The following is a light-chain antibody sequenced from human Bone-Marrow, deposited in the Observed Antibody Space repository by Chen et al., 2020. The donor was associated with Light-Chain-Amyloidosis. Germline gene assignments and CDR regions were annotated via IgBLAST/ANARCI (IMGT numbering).Light chain of an antibody. Sequence: DIVMTQSPDSLAVSLVERATINCKSSQSVLYSSNNKNYLAWYQQKPGQPPKLLIYWASTRESGVPDRFSGSGSGTDFTLTISSLQAEDVAVYYCQQYYSTSCTFGQGTKLEIK. CDR2: WAS. CDR1: QSVLYSSNNKNY. J-gene: IGKJ2*02. V-gene: IGKV4-1*01. CDR3: QQYYSTSCT.